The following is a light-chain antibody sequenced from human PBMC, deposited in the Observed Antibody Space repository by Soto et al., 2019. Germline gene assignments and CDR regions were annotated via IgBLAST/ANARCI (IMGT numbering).Light chain of an antibody. Sequence: QSALTQPSSASGTPGQRVTISCSGSGSNIGSNYVHWYQQLPGMAPRVLIYNDDQRPSGVPDRFSGSKSGTSASLAITGLRSEDEAGYYCAAWDGSLTAWVFGGGTKLTVL. CDR1: GSNIGSNY. CDR2: NDD. V-gene: IGLV1-47*02. J-gene: IGLJ3*02. CDR3: AAWDGSLTAWV.